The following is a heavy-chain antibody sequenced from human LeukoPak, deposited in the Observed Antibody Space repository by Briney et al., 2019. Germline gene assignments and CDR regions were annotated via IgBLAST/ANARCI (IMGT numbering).Heavy chain of an antibody. Sequence: KPSETLSLTCTVSGGSISSYYWSWIRQPPGKGLEWIGYIYYSGSTNYNPSLKSRVTISVDTSKNQFSLKLSSVTAADTAVYYCARVWIIAVAGTGWFDPWGQGTLVTVSS. J-gene: IGHJ5*02. CDR2: IYYSGST. CDR3: ARVWIIAVAGTGWFDP. V-gene: IGHV4-59*01. D-gene: IGHD6-19*01. CDR1: GGSISSYY.